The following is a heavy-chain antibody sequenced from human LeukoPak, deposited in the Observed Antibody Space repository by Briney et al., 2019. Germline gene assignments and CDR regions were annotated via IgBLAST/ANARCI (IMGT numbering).Heavy chain of an antibody. CDR3: ARGPYSSSWYADY. CDR2: INPNNGAT. V-gene: IGHV1-46*01. J-gene: IGHJ4*02. D-gene: IGHD6-13*01. CDR1: GYTFSTYY. Sequence: ASVKVSCKASGYTFSTYYMFWVRQAPGEGLERMGIINPNNGATSYAQKFQGRVTITRDTSTSTVYMELSSLRSEDTAVFYCARGPYSSSWYADYWGQGTLVTVSS.